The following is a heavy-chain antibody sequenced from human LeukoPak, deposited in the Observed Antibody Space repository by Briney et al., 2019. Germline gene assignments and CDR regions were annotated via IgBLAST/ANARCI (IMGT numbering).Heavy chain of an antibody. CDR3: ARETDYGDYVWFDP. CDR1: GVSISSGDYY. D-gene: IGHD4-17*01. J-gene: IGHJ5*02. V-gene: IGHV4-30-4*01. CDR2: IYYSGST. Sequence: SETLSLTCTVSGVSISSGDYYWSWIRQPPGKGLEWIGYIYYSGSTYYNPSLKSRVTISVDTSKNQFSLKLSSVTAADTAVYYCARETDYGDYVWFDPWGQGTLVTVSS.